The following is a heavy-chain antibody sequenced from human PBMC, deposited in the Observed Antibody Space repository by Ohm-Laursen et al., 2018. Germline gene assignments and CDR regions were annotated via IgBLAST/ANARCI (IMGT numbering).Heavy chain of an antibody. V-gene: IGHV4-31*01. CDR3: SSGRDGWKN. J-gene: IGHJ4*02. CDR2: IDFSGST. Sequence: PSDTLSLTCTVSGASISSGGFYWSWIRQHPGKGLEWIGYIDFSGSTSYNPSLKSLLVMSLDTSKNQFSLKLTSVTAADTAVYYCSSGRDGWKNWGQGTLVTVSS. D-gene: IGHD5-24*01. CDR1: GASISSGGFY.